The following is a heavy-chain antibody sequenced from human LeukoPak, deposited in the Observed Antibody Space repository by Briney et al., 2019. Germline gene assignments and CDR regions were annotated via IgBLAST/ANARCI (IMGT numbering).Heavy chain of an antibody. D-gene: IGHD2-15*01. Sequence: AGGSLRLSCAASGFTFSSYWMSWVRQAPGKGLEWVANIKQDGSEKYYVDSVKGRFTISRDNAKNSLYLQMNSLRAEDTAVYYCAREGVVPGVYYYYYMDVRGKGTTVTVSS. CDR3: AREGVVPGVYYYYYMDV. CDR1: GFTFSSYW. J-gene: IGHJ6*03. CDR2: IKQDGSEK. V-gene: IGHV3-7*01.